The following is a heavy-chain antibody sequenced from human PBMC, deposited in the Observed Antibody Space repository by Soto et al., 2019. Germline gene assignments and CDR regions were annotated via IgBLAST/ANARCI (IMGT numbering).Heavy chain of an antibody. Sequence: PGGSLRLSCAASGFTFRNYAMSWFRQAPGKGLEWVSVISGGGGTTYYADSVRGRFTIFRDNSKNTLYLQMNSLRADDTAVYYCAKSIGTGVALEDYWGQGTLVTVSS. CDR1: GFTFRNYA. V-gene: IGHV3-23*01. J-gene: IGHJ4*02. CDR3: AKSIGTGVALEDY. D-gene: IGHD3-3*01. CDR2: ISGGGGTT.